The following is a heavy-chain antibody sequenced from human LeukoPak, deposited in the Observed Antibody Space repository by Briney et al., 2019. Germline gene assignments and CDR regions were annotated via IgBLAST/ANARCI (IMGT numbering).Heavy chain of an antibody. CDR1: GYTFTGYY. D-gene: IGHD6-13*01. CDR3: ARGSIAAAGTATWFDP. J-gene: IGHJ5*02. Sequence: GASVKVSCKASGYTFTGYYMHWVRQAPGQGLEWMGWINPNSGGTNYAQKFQGWVTMTRDTSISTAYMELSRLRSDDTAVYYCARGSIAAAGTATWFDPWGQGTLVTVSS. CDR2: INPNSGGT. V-gene: IGHV1-2*04.